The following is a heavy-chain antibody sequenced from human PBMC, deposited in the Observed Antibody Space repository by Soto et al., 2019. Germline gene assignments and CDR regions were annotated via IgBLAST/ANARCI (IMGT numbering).Heavy chain of an antibody. J-gene: IGHJ4*02. V-gene: IGHV3-9*01. CDR1: GFTFDDYA. Sequence: GGSLRLSCAASGFTFDDYAMHWVRQAPGKGLEWVSGISWNSGSIGYADSVKGRFTISRDNAKNSLYLQMNSLRAEDTALYYCAKAGFWSGYYSLVDYWGQGPLVTVSS. D-gene: IGHD3-3*01. CDR3: AKAGFWSGYYSLVDY. CDR2: ISWNSGSI.